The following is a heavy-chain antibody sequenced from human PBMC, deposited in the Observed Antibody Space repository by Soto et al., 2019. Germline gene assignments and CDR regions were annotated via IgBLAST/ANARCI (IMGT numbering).Heavy chain of an antibody. CDR3: ARGGDNDILTGYYHNWFDP. Sequence: PSETLSLTCTVSGGSISSYYWSWIRQPPGKGLEWIGYIYYSGSTNYNPSLKSRVTISVDTSKNQFSLKLSSVTAADTAVYYCARGGDNDILTGYYHNWFDPWGQGTLVTVSS. V-gene: IGHV4-59*08. D-gene: IGHD3-9*01. CDR2: IYYSGST. J-gene: IGHJ5*02. CDR1: GGSISSYY.